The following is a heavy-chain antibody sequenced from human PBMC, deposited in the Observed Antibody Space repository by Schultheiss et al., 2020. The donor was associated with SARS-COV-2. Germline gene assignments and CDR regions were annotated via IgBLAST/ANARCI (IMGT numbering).Heavy chain of an antibody. Sequence: SETLSLTCTVSGGSISSYYWSWIRQPPGKGLEWIGYIYYSGSTNYNPSLKSRVTISVDTSKNQFSLKLSSVTAADTAVYYCAKGPEYYYDSSGYYYLLGAFDIWGQGTMVTVSS. J-gene: IGHJ3*02. V-gene: IGHV4-59*01. D-gene: IGHD3-22*01. CDR1: GGSISSYY. CDR2: IYYSGST. CDR3: AKGPEYYYDSSGYYYLLGAFDI.